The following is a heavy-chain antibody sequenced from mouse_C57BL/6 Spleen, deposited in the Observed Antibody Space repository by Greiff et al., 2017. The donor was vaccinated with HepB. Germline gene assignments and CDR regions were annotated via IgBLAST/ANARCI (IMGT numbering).Heavy chain of an antibody. CDR1: GFTFSSYG. J-gene: IGHJ1*01. D-gene: IGHD2-5*01. Sequence: EVHLVESGGDLVKPGGSLKLSCAASGFTFSSYGMSWVRQTPDKRLEWVATISSGGSYTYYPDSVKGRFTISRDNAKNTLYLQMSSLKSEDTAMYYCARHSNPGYFDVWGPGTTVTVSS. V-gene: IGHV5-6*01. CDR3: ARHSNPGYFDV. CDR2: ISSGGSYT.